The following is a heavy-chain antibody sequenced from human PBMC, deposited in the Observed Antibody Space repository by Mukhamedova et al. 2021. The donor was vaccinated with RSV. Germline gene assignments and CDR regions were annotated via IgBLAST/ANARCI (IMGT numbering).Heavy chain of an antibody. CDR2: INADNGNT. D-gene: IGHD6-19*01. J-gene: IGHJ4*02. Sequence: GQRLEWMGWINADNGNTKYSQKFQGRVTFTRDTSANTAYMELSSLRSEDTAVYYCAREGGGIAVAGQLYSFDYWGQGTPVPVSS. V-gene: IGHV1-3*01. CDR3: AREGGGIAVAGQLYSFDY.